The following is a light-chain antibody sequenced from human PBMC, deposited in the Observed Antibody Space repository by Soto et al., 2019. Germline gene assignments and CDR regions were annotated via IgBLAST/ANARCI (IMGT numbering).Light chain of an antibody. V-gene: IGLV2-14*03. CDR3: TSFTSSTTPYV. CDR1: SSDVGGYIF. Sequence: SVLNQPASVSGSLGQSITISCTGTSSDVGGYIFVSWYQQHPGKAPKLLIYEVSNRPSGVSNRFSGSRSDNTASLTISGLQAEDEADYYCTSFTSSTTPYVFGTGTKVTV. CDR2: EVS. J-gene: IGLJ1*01.